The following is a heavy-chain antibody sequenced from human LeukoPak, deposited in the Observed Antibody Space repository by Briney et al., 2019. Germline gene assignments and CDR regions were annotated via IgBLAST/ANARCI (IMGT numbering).Heavy chain of an antibody. CDR1: SGSISSRTYY. J-gene: IGHJ5*02. CDR2: MDYTGNT. D-gene: IGHD1-1*01. Sequence: SETLSLTCTVSSGSISSRTYYWDWIRQPPGKGLEWIGGMDYTGNTYYNSSPKSRVTMSVDTSKNQFSLKLTPVTAADTAVYYCARRGTGLDWFDPWGQGTLVTVSS. CDR3: ARRGTGLDWFDP. V-gene: IGHV4-39*07.